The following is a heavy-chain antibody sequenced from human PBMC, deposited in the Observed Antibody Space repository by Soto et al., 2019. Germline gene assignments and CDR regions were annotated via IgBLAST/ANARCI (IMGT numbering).Heavy chain of an antibody. V-gene: IGHV3-11*06. CDR2: SDGSSAYT. CDR1: GFTLRDYY. Sequence: VQLVGSGGGLVKPGGALRPSCAGLGFTLRDYYLNWIRQAPGKGLELLSYSDGSSAYTNYADSVKGRFTISRDNAKNSLFLQLTSLRDEDTAVYYCARAVGNYYGMDVWGQGTTVTVSS. D-gene: IGHD1-26*01. J-gene: IGHJ6*02. CDR3: ARAVGNYYGMDV.